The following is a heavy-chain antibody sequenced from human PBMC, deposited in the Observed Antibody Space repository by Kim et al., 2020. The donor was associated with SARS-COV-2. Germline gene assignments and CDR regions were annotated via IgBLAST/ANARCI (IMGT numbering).Heavy chain of an antibody. CDR2: INPSGGST. V-gene: IGHV1-46*01. J-gene: IGHJ4*02. Sequence: ASVKVSRKASGYTFTSYYMHWVRQAPGQGLEWMGIINPSGGSTSYAQKFQGRVTMTRDTSTSTVYMELSSLRSEDTAVYYCARGRYDFWSGSPPKPDKGRGFDYWGQGTLVTVSS. CDR3: ARGRYDFWSGSPPKPDKGRGFDY. CDR1: GYTFTSYY. D-gene: IGHD3-3*01.